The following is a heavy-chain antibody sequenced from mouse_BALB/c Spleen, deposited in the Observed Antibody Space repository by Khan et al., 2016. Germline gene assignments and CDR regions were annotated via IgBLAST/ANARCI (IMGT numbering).Heavy chain of an antibody. CDR1: GDSITSGH. CDR3: ATWEYYGSAFAY. Sequence: EVQLQESGPSLAKPSQTLSLTCSVTGDSITSGHWNWIRKFPGNKFDFMGYISHSGDSYYNPSLKSRISITRDTSKNQYYLQLNSVTTEDTATYYCATWEYYGSAFAYWGQGTLLTVSS. J-gene: IGHJ3*01. V-gene: IGHV3-8*02. CDR2: ISHSGDS. D-gene: IGHD1-2*01.